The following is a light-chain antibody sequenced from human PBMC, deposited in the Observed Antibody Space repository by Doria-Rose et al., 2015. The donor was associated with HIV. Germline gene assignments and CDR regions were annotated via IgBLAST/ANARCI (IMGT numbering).Light chain of an antibody. Sequence: EIVLTQSPGTLSLSPGERATLSCRASQSFSSTYLACYQQKPGKAPSLPIYDGSTRAAGIPDRFSASGSGTDFTLTINRLEPEDFALYYCHQYGTSWAFGQGTKVEI. CDR3: HQYGTSWA. J-gene: IGKJ1*01. CDR2: DGS. V-gene: IGKV3-20*01. CDR1: QSFSSTY.